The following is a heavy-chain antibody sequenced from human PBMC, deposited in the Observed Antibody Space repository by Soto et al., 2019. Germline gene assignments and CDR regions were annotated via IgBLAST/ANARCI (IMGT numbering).Heavy chain of an antibody. CDR3: ARDDITGTPAATKYYYGMDV. D-gene: IGHD1-7*01. Sequence: SVKFSCKASGGTFSSYAISCVRQAPGQGLEWMGGIIPIFGTANYAQKFQGRVTITADESTSTAYMELSSLRSEDTAVYYCARDDITGTPAATKYYYGMDVWGQGTTVNVS. CDR1: GGTFSSYA. V-gene: IGHV1-69*13. CDR2: IIPIFGTA. J-gene: IGHJ6*02.